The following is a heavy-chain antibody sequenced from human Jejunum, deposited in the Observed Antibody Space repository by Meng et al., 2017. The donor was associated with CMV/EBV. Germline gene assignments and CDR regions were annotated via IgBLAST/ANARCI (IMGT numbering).Heavy chain of an antibody. CDR1: GFSLTTNGVG. J-gene: IGHJ5*02. CDR3: AYRRGGGSGWNWFGP. V-gene: IGHV2-5*02. Sequence: QIPLQESGPTLVKPTQTLTLTCSFSGFSLTTNGVGVGWIRRPPGKALEWLALIYWDDDIHYSPSLKNRLTIIKDTSKNRVVLIMTDMDPVDTATYYCAYRRGGGSGWNWFGPWGQGTLVTVSS. CDR2: IYWDDDI. D-gene: IGHD6-19*01.